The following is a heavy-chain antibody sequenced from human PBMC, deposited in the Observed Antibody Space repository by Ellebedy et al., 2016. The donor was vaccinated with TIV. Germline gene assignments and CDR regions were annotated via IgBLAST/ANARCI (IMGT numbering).Heavy chain of an antibody. J-gene: IGHJ6*02. CDR1: GFTVSNNY. CDR3: ARGFSARNCSSASCYQSYYYYGMDV. D-gene: IGHD2-2*01. Sequence: PGGSLRLSCAASGFTVSNNYMSWVRQAPGKGLEWVSIIYSGGSTYYADSVKGRFTISRDNSKNTLYLQMNSLRAEDTAVYYCARGFSARNCSSASCYQSYYYYGMDVWGQGTTVTVSS. CDR2: IYSGGST. V-gene: IGHV3-66*01.